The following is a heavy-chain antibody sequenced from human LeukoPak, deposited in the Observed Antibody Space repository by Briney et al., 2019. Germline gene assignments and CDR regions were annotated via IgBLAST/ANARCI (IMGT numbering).Heavy chain of an antibody. J-gene: IGHJ4*02. CDR3: ATAARYSSGWYNFDY. Sequence: RASVKVSCKVSGYTLTELTMHWVRQAPGKGLEWMGGFDPEDGETIYAQKFQGRVTMTEDTSTDTAYMELSSLRSEDTAVYYCATAARYSSGWYNFDYWGQGTLVTVSS. D-gene: IGHD6-19*01. V-gene: IGHV1-24*01. CDR1: GYTLTELT. CDR2: FDPEDGET.